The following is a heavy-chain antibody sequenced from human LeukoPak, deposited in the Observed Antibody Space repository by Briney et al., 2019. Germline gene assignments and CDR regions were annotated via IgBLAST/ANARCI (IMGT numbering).Heavy chain of an antibody. V-gene: IGHV3-21*01. D-gene: IGHD5-24*01. J-gene: IGHJ4*02. Sequence: GGSLRLSCAASGFTVSSNYMSWVRRAPGKGLEWVSSISSISDYIYYADSVKGRFTISRDNAKNSLYLEMNSLRAEDTAVYYCARSGFRDGGNYWYFDYWGQGTLVTVSS. CDR2: ISSISDYI. CDR1: GFTVSSNY. CDR3: ARSGFRDGGNYWYFDY.